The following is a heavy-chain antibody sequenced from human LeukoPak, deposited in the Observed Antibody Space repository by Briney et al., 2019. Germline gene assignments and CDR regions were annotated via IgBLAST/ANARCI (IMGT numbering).Heavy chain of an antibody. CDR1: GFTFSGSA. V-gene: IGHV3-73*01. CDR3: TRDSGSYFH. CDR2: IRSKANNYAT. Sequence: GGSLRLSCAASGFTFSGSAMHWVRQASGKGLEWVGRIRSKANNYATAYAASVKGRFTISRDDSKNTAYLQMNSLKTEDTAVYYCTRDSGSYFHWGQGTLVTVSS. J-gene: IGHJ4*02. D-gene: IGHD1-26*01.